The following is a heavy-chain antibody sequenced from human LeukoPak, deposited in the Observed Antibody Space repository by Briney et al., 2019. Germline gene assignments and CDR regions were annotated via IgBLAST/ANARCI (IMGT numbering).Heavy chain of an antibody. CDR1: GASISNYY. D-gene: IGHD1-26*01. Sequence: SETLSLTCTVSGASISNYYWSWIRQTPEKGLEWMGHIHSSGGSSYYPSLKSRLTPSIDTSRNQLSLKLPSVTAADTAVYFCARLGSYHDFWGQGALVTVSS. J-gene: IGHJ4*02. V-gene: IGHV4-4*09. CDR3: ARLGSYHDF. CDR2: IHSSGGS.